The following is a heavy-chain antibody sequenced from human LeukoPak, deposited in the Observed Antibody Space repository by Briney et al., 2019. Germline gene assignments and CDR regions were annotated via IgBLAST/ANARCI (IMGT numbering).Heavy chain of an antibody. V-gene: IGHV4-61*02. CDR2: IYTSGST. D-gene: IGHD5-24*01. Sequence: SQTLSLTCTVSGGSISSGSYYWSWIRQPAGKGLEWIGRIYTSGSTNYNPSLKSRVTMSVDTSKSQFSLKLSSVTAADTAVYYCATTIESAVDPYYFDYWGQGTLVTVPS. J-gene: IGHJ4*02. CDR1: GGSISSGSYY. CDR3: ATTIESAVDPYYFDY.